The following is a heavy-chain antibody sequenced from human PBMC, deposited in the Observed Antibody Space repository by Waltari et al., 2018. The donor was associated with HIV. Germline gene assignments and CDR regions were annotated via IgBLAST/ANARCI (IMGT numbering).Heavy chain of an antibody. CDR1: GLTFSDHY. CDR2: IKNKVNSYST. D-gene: IGHD6-13*01. J-gene: IGHJ4*02. V-gene: IGHV3-72*01. Sequence: DVQLVESGGDLVQPGGSLRLSCAASGLTFSDHYMDWVRQAPGKGLEWGGRIKNKVNSYSTEYAASVKGRFTISRDDSKNSFYLQMNSLKTEDTAVYYCARGRNPGKVFDYWGQGTLVTVSS. CDR3: ARGRNPGKVFDY.